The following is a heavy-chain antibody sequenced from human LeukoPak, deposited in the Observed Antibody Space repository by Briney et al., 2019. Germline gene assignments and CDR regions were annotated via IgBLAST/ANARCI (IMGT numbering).Heavy chain of an antibody. Sequence: PGGSLRLSCAASGFTFDDYAMHWVRHAPGKGLECGSGSSWNSGSIGYADSVKGRFTISRDNAKNSLYLQMNSLRAEDTALYYCAKGGFGEKDYYDMDVWGKGTTVTVSS. CDR1: GFTFDDYA. V-gene: IGHV3-9*01. J-gene: IGHJ6*03. CDR2: SSWNSGSI. CDR3: AKGGFGEKDYYDMDV. D-gene: IGHD3-10*01.